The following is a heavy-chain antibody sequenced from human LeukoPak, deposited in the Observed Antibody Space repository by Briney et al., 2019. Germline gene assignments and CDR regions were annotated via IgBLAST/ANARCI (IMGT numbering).Heavy chain of an antibody. CDR1: GFTFSSYA. V-gene: IGHV4-59*06. J-gene: IGHJ4*02. CDR2: MYYRGST. CDR3: ARSYGYGTNFDY. Sequence: GSLRLSCAASGFTFSSYAMHWVRQAPGKGLEWIGYMYYRGSTYYNPSLKSRVTISVDTSKNQFSLKLSSVTAADTAVYYCARSYGYGTNFDYWGQGTLVTVSS. D-gene: IGHD5-18*01.